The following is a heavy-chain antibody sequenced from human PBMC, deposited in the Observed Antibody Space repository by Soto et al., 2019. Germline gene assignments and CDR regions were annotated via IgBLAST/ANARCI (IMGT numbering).Heavy chain of an antibody. Sequence: SVKVSCKASGGTFSSYAISWVRQAPGQGLEWMGGIIPIFGTANYAQKFQGRVTITADKSTSTAYMELSSLRSEDTAVYYCARQYCSSTSCSNWFDPWGQGTLVTVS. CDR3: ARQYCSSTSCSNWFDP. D-gene: IGHD2-2*01. V-gene: IGHV1-69*06. CDR2: IIPIFGTA. CDR1: GGTFSSYA. J-gene: IGHJ5*02.